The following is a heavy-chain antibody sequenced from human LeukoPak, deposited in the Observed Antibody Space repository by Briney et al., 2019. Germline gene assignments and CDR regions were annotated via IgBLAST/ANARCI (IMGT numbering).Heavy chain of an antibody. CDR2: ISAYNGNT. J-gene: IGHJ4*02. CDR1: GYTFTSYG. V-gene: IGHV1-18*01. CDR3: ARQHHYVWGSYRSDY. D-gene: IGHD3-16*02. Sequence: ASVKVSCKASGYTFTSYGISWVRQAPGQGLEWIGWISAYNGNTNYAQKLQGGVTMTTDTSTSTAYMELRSLRSDDTAVYYCARQHHYVWGSYRSDYWGQGTLVTVSS.